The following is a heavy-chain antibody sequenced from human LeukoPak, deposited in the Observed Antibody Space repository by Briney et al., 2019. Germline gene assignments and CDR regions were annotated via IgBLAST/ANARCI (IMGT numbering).Heavy chain of an antibody. CDR1: GGSIRSSYYY. D-gene: IGHD2-21*01. V-gene: IGHV4-39*07. Sequence: DPSETLSLTCTVSGGSIRSSYYYWGWIRQPPGKGLEWIGSIYDSGSTNYNPSLKSRVTVSVDTSKNQFSLKLSSVTAADTAVYYCARGQGCFRPWGQGTLVTVSS. CDR2: IYDSGST. CDR3: ARGQGCFRP. J-gene: IGHJ5*02.